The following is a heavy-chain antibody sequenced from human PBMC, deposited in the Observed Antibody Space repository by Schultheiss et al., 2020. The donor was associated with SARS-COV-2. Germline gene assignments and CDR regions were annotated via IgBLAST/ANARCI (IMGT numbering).Heavy chain of an antibody. CDR2: INPNSGGT. Sequence: ASVKVSCKASGYTFTGYYMHWVRQAPGQGLEWMGWINPNSGGTNYAQKFQGRVTMTRDTSTSTVYMELSSLRSEDTAVYYCASVRGDYGHLDYWGQGTLVTVAS. V-gene: IGHV1-2*02. J-gene: IGHJ4*02. CDR1: GYTFTGYY. CDR3: ASVRGDYGHLDY. D-gene: IGHD2-21*02.